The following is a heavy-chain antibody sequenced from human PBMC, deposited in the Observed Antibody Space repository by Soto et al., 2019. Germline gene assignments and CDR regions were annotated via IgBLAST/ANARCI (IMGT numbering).Heavy chain of an antibody. J-gene: IGHJ4*02. D-gene: IGHD5-12*01. CDR3: ARGGEMATIDY. CDR1: GGSISSYY. V-gene: IGHV4-59*01. CDR2: IYYSGST. Sequence: QVQLQESGPGLVKPSETLSLTCTVSGGSISSYYWSWIRQPPGKGLEWIGYIYYSGSTNYNPSLKGRVTISVDTSKNQFSLKLSSVTAADTAVYYCARGGEMATIDYWGQGTLVTVSS.